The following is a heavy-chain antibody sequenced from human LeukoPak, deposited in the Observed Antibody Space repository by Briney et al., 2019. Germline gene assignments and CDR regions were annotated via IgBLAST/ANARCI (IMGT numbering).Heavy chain of an antibody. CDR3: ARREVYYDILTGRPPVGAFDI. CDR1: GGSISSYY. Sequence: PSETLSLTCTVSGGSISSYYWSWIRQPPGKGLEWIGYIYYSGSTNYNPSLKSRVTISVDTSKNQFSLKLSPVTAADTAVYYCARREVYYDILTGRPPVGAFDIWGQGTMVTVSS. D-gene: IGHD3-9*01. CDR2: IYYSGST. V-gene: IGHV4-59*01. J-gene: IGHJ3*02.